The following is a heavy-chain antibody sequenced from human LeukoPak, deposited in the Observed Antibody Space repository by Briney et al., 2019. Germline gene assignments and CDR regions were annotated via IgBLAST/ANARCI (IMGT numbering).Heavy chain of an antibody. CDR1: GYTITELS. CDR3: ATSITGTTVGSFDI. V-gene: IGHV1-24*01. Sequence: GASVKVSCKVSGYTITELSMHWVRQAPGKGLEWMGGFDPEDGETIYAQKFQGRVTMTEDTSTDTAYMELSSLRSEDTAVYYCATSITGTTVGSFDIWGQGTMVTVSS. CDR2: FDPEDGET. D-gene: IGHD1-7*01. J-gene: IGHJ3*02.